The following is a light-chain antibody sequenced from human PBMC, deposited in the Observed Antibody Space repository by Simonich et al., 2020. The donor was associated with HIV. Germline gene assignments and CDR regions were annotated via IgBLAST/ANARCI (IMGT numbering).Light chain of an antibody. J-gene: IGLJ3*02. CDR1: RSDVGGYNY. CDR2: DVS. CDR3: CSYAGSYTWV. Sequence: QSALTQPRSVSGSPGQSVTISCTGTRSDVGGYNYVSWYQQHPGKAPKLMLYDVSKRPSGVPDRFSGSKSGNTASLTISGLQAEDEADYYCCSYAGSYTWVFGGGTKLTVL. V-gene: IGLV2-11*01.